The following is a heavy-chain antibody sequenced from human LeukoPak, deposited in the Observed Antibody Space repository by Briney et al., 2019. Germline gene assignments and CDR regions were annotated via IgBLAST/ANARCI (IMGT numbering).Heavy chain of an antibody. J-gene: IGHJ6*03. Sequence: GGSLRLSCAASGFSFSDYYMSWIRQAPGKGLEWVSYISSTGATIYYADSVKGRFTISRDNAKNSLYLQMNSLRADDTAVYYCARFAAGGSYYYYMDVWGKGTTVTVSS. D-gene: IGHD6-25*01. V-gene: IGHV3-11*04. CDR1: GFSFSDYY. CDR3: ARFAAGGSYYYYMDV. CDR2: ISSTGATI.